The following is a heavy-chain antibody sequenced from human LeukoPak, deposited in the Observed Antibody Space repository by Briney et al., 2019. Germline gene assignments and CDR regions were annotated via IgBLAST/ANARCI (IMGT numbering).Heavy chain of an antibody. CDR1: GYTFTDYY. J-gene: IGHJ4*02. V-gene: IGHV7-4-1*02. CDR2: INTNTGNP. CDR3: ARTLAAAGTFYFDY. Sequence: GASVKVSCKASGYTFTDYYMHWVRQAPGQGLEWMGWINTNTGNPTYAQGFTGRFVFSLDTSVSTAYLQISSLKAEDTAVYYCARTLAAAGTFYFDYWGQGTLVTVSS. D-gene: IGHD6-13*01.